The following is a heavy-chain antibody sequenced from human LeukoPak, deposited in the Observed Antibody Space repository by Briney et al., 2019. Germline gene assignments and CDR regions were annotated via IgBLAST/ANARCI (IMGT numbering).Heavy chain of an antibody. D-gene: IGHD3-22*01. V-gene: IGHV4-59*01. CDR2: IYYPVAT. Sequence: SETLSLTCTVCGDSFIGSYWSWIRQAPGKGLEWNGYIYYPVATNYNPSLQSRVTISADVSKKQFSLRLTSVTAADTAVYYCARRRYFDSTGYNPAYYFDNWGEGLLVTVSS. CDR1: GDSFIGSY. J-gene: IGHJ4*02. CDR3: ARRRYFDSTGYNPAYYFDN.